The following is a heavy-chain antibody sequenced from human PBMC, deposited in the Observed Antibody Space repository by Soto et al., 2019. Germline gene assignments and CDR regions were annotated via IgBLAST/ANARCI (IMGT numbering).Heavy chain of an antibody. J-gene: IGHJ5*02. V-gene: IGHV3-23*01. CDR3: AQDRPNYYGPAGAYYKEGGDR. CDR2: ITRGGDNT. D-gene: IGHD3-10*01. CDR1: GFTFSIYA. Sequence: EVQLLESGGGLVQPGESLRLSCAASGFTFSIYAMSWVRQAPGMGLAWVASITRGGDNTYYADSVKGRFTISRDNSKNTLYLQMNSLSADDTALYYCAQDRPNYYGPAGAYYKEGGDRWGQGTLVTVSS.